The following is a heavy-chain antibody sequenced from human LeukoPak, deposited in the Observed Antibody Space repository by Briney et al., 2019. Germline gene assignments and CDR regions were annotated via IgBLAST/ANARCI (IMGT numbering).Heavy chain of an antibody. CDR2: ISFSGST. D-gene: IGHD6-13*01. CDR1: GFTFSSYH. CDR3: ARQGSDWSSSWLQH. Sequence: GSLRLSCAASGFTFSSYHMNWIRQPPGKGLEWIGFISFSGSTNYNPSLKSRVTISSDTSKNHFSLKLTSVTAADTAMYYCARQGSDWSSSWLQHWGQGTLVTVSS. V-gene: IGHV4-59*08. J-gene: IGHJ1*01.